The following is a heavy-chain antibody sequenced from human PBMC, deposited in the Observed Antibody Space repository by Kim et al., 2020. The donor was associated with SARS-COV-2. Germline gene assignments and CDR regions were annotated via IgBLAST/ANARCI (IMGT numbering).Heavy chain of an antibody. CDR3: ARSPNKITGTTSYYFDY. D-gene: IGHD1-7*01. J-gene: IGHJ4*01. V-gene: IGHV4-34*01. CDR1: GGSFSGYY. Sequence: SETLSLTCAVYGGSFSGYYWSWIRQPPGKGLEWIGEINHSGSTNYNPSLKSRVTISVDTSKNQFSLKLSSVTAADTAVYYCARSPNKITGTTSYYFDYWG. CDR2: INHSGST.